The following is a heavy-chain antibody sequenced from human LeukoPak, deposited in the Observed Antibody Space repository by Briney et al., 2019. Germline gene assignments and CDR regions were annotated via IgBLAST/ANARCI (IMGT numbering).Heavy chain of an antibody. Sequence: ASVKVSCKASGYTFTSYYVYWVRQAPGQGLQWMGIINPSGGSTSYAQKFQGRVTMTRDTSTSTVYMELSSLRSEDTAVYYCARDSSPYGSGSYGYFDYWGQGTLVTVSS. CDR3: ARDSSPYGSGSYGYFDY. J-gene: IGHJ4*02. CDR1: GYTFTSYY. CDR2: INPSGGST. D-gene: IGHD3-10*01. V-gene: IGHV1-46*01.